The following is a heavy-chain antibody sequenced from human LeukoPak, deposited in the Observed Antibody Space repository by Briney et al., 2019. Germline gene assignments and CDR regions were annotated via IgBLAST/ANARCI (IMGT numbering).Heavy chain of an antibody. D-gene: IGHD6-19*01. CDR3: AREEGPGYSSGWPRFDY. CDR1: GFTFSSYA. J-gene: IGHJ4*02. V-gene: IGHV3-30-3*01. CDR2: ISYDGSNK. Sequence: GRSLRLSCAASGFTFSSYAMHWVRQAPGKGLEWVAVISYDGSNKYYADSVKGRFTISRDNSKNTLYLQMNSLRAEDTAVYYCAREEGPGYSSGWPRFDYWGQGTLVTVSS.